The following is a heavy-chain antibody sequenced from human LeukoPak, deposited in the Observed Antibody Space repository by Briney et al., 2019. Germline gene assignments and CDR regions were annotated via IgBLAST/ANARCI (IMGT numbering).Heavy chain of an antibody. D-gene: IGHD5-24*01. CDR3: ARRFDGYSPFDY. V-gene: IGHV4-61*01. Sequence: SETLSLTCTVSGGSVSSDSYFWTWIRQPPGKGLEWIGYIYYSGSTNYNPSLKSRVTISLDTSKSQISLKLSSVTAADTAVYYCARRFDGYSPFDYWGQGTLVTVSS. J-gene: IGHJ4*02. CDR1: GGSVSSDSYF. CDR2: IYYSGST.